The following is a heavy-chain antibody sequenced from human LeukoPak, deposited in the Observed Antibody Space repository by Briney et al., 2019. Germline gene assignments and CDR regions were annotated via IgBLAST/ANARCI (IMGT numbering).Heavy chain of an antibody. CDR2: IIPILGIA. V-gene: IGHV1-69*02. CDR3: ARGTGGGWSGSSD. CDR1: GGTFSSYT. Sequence: GSSVKVSCKASGGTFSSYTISWVRQAPGQGLEWMGRIIPILGIANYAQKFQGRVTITADKSTSTAYMELSSLRSEDTAVYYCARGTGGGWSGSSDWGQGTLVTVSS. D-gene: IGHD6-19*01. J-gene: IGHJ4*02.